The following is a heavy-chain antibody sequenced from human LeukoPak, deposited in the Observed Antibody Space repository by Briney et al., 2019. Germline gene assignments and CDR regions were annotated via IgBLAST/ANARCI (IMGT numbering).Heavy chain of an antibody. D-gene: IGHD1-26*01. Sequence: ASVKVSCKASGYTFTSYYMHWVRQAPGQGLEWMGIINPSGGSTSYAQKFQGRVTMTRDTSTSTVHMELSSLRSEDTAVYYCARVSGSYWTGDWFDPWGQGTLVTVSS. CDR3: ARVSGSYWTGDWFDP. V-gene: IGHV1-46*01. J-gene: IGHJ5*02. CDR2: INPSGGST. CDR1: GYTFTSYY.